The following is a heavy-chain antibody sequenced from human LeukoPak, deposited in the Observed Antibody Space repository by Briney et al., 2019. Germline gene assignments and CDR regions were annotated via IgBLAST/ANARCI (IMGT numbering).Heavy chain of an antibody. J-gene: IGHJ5*02. CDR3: ARGGGLTLNRNYFDP. D-gene: IGHD1-7*01. CDR1: GYTFTDYA. V-gene: IGHV7-4-1*02. CDR2: INTNTGNP. Sequence: ASVKVSCKASGYTFTDYAMNWVRQAPGQGLEWMGWINTNTGNPTYAQGFTGRFVFSLDTSVSTAYLQISSLMAEDTAVYYCARGGGLTLNRNYFDPWGQGTLVIVSS.